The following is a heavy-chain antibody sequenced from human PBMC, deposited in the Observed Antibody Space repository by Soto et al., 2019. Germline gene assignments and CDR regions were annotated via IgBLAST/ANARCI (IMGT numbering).Heavy chain of an antibody. CDR2: ISYDGSNK. D-gene: IGHD3-10*01. CDR1: GFTFSSYG. CDR3: AKDPYYYYGSGSSSVGGSGGPRRGSYYGMDV. Sequence: QVQLVESGGGVVQPGRSLRLSCAASGFTFSSYGMHWVRQAPGKGLEWVAVISYDGSNKYYADSVKGRFTISRDNSKNTLYLQMNSLRAEDTAVYYCAKDPYYYYGSGSSSVGGSGGPRRGSYYGMDVWGQGTTVTVSS. J-gene: IGHJ6*02. V-gene: IGHV3-30*18.